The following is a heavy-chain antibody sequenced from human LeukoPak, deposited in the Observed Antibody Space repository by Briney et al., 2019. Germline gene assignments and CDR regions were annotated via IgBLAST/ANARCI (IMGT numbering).Heavy chain of an antibody. CDR1: GGTFSSYA. D-gene: IGHD4-17*01. V-gene: IGHV1-69*13. Sequence: GASVKVSCKASGGTFSSYAISWVRQAPGQGLEWMGGIIPIFGTANYAQKFQGRVTITADESTSTTYMELSSLRSEDTAVYYCASAVTTKYTPYYYMDVWGKGTTVTVSS. CDR3: ASAVTTKYTPYYYMDV. CDR2: IIPIFGTA. J-gene: IGHJ6*03.